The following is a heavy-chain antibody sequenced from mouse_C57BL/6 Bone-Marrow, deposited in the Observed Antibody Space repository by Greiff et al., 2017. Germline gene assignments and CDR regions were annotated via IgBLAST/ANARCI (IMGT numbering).Heavy chain of an antibody. CDR3: TGLARQYYFDY. J-gene: IGHJ2*01. CDR1: GFTFSNYW. D-gene: IGHD3-2*01. Sequence: EVKLVESGGGLVQPGGSMKLSCVASGFTFSNYWMNWVRQSPEKGLEWVAQIRLKSDNYATHYAESVKGRFTISRDDSKSSVYLQMNNLRAEDTGIYYCTGLARQYYFDYWGQGTTLTVSS. CDR2: IRLKSDNYAT. V-gene: IGHV6-3*01.